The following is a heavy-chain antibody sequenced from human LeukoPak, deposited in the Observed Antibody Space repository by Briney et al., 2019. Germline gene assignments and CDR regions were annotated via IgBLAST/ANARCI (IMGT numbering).Heavy chain of an antibody. Sequence: PGGSLRLSCAASGFTFNDYYMTWIRQAPGKGLEWVSYMSSSGDYTNYADSVKGRFTISRDNAKNSLHLQMNSLRAEDTAVYYCAKDSYSGSFDYWGQGTLVTVSS. CDR2: MSSSGDYT. J-gene: IGHJ4*02. CDR1: GFTFNDYY. CDR3: AKDSYSGSFDY. V-gene: IGHV3-11*06. D-gene: IGHD1-26*01.